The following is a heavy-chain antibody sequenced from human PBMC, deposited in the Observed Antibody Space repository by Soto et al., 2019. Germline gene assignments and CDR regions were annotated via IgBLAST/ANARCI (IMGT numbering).Heavy chain of an antibody. CDR3: ARDRYGREV. Sequence: SETLSLTCTVSGGSISSYYWSWIRQPPGKGLEWIGYIYYSVSTNYNPSLKSRVTISVDTSKNQFSLKLSSVTAADTAVYYCARDRYGREVWGKGTTVTASS. CDR2: IYYSVST. V-gene: IGHV4-59*01. CDR1: GGSISSYY. J-gene: IGHJ6*04.